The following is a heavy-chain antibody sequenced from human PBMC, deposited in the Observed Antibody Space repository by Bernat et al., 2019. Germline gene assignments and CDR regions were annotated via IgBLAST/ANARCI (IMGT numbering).Heavy chain of an antibody. CDR3: ARDRSYTMDV. Sequence: EVQLVETGGGLVQPGGSLRLSCAASGFTLSTSWMHWVRQAPGKGLVWVSRITGDGSSTIYADSVKGRFTISRDNAENTLYLQMNNLRAEDTAVYYCARDRSYTMDVWGQGTTVTVSS. CDR1: GFTLSTSW. D-gene: IGHD4-11*01. V-gene: IGHV3-74*01. CDR2: ITGDGSST. J-gene: IGHJ6*02.